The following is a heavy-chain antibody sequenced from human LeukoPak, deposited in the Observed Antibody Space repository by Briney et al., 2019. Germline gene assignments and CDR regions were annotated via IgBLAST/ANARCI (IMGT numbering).Heavy chain of an antibody. D-gene: IGHD3-22*01. CDR3: SRQVVGNDY. CDR1: GESSFSSYY. CDR2: INHSGYT. Sequence: SETLSLTCAVYGESSFSSYYWSWIRQTPGGALEWIGEINHSGYTKYNPSLKSRVTLPIDPPKNQISRMPTCVTAADPAVYYCSRQVVGNDYWGQGTLVTVSS. V-gene: IGHV4-34*01. J-gene: IGHJ4*02.